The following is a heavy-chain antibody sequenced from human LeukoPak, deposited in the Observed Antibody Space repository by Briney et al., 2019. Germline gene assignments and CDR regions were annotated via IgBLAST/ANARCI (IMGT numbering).Heavy chain of an antibody. J-gene: IGHJ4*02. CDR1: GYSISSGYY. CDR2: IYHTGST. V-gene: IGHV4-38-2*02. D-gene: IGHD3-22*01. CDR3: ARHTLPGYYYDSSGWHRLGAYYFDY. Sequence: SETLSLTCTVSGYSISSGYYWGWIRQPPGKGLEWIGSIYHTGSTYYNPSLKSRVTISVDTSKNQFSLKLSSVTAADTAVYYCARHTLPGYYYDSSGWHRLGAYYFDYWGQGTLVTVSS.